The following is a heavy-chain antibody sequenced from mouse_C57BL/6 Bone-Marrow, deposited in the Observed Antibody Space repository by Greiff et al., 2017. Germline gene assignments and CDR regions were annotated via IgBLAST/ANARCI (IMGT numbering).Heavy chain of an antibody. J-gene: IGHJ2*01. V-gene: IGHV1-69*01. D-gene: IGHD1-1*01. CDR1: GYTFTSYW. Sequence: QVQLQQPGAELVMPWASVKLSCKASGYTFTSYWMHWVKQRPGQGLEWIGEIDPSDSYTNYNQKFKGKSTLTVDKSSSTAYMQLSSLTSEDSAVYYCARERGFITTVVVPFDYWGQGTTLTVSS. CDR3: ARERGFITTVVVPFDY. CDR2: IDPSDSYT.